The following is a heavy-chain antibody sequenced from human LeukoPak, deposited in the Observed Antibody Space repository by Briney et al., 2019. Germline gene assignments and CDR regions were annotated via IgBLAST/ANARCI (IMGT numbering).Heavy chain of an antibody. V-gene: IGHV3-53*01. Sequence: PGGSLRLSCAASGFTVSSNYMSWVRQAPGKGLEWVSVIYSGGSIYYADSVKGRFTISRDNSKNTLYLQMNSLRAEDTAVYYCARGPYYDSSPFDYWGQGTLVTVSS. CDR1: GFTVSSNY. J-gene: IGHJ4*02. D-gene: IGHD3-22*01. CDR3: ARGPYYDSSPFDY. CDR2: IYSGGSI.